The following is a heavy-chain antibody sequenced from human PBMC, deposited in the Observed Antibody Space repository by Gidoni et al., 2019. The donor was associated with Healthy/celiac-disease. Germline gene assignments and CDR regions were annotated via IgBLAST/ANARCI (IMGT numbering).Heavy chain of an antibody. D-gene: IGHD3-22*01. J-gene: IGHJ4*02. V-gene: IGHV3-33*01. CDR2: IWYDGSNK. CDR1: GFTFSRYG. CDR3: ARDVGYYDSSGYYFQGMADLDY. Sequence: QVQLVASGGGVVQPGRSLRLSCAASGFTFSRYGMHGVRQAPGKGLEWVAVIWYDGSNKYYADSVKGRFTISRDNSKNTLYLQMNSLRAEDTAVYYCARDVGYYDSSGYYFQGMADLDYWGQGTLVTVSS.